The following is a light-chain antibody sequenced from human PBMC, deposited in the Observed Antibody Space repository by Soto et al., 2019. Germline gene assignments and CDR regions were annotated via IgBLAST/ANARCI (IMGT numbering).Light chain of an antibody. Sequence: DIVLTQSPGTLSLSPGERATLSCRASQSVSSSYLAWYQQKPGQDPRLLIYGASSRATGIPDRFSGSGSGTDFTLTISRLEPEDFAVYYCQQYGSSPPYTFVQGTKLEIK. J-gene: IGKJ2*01. V-gene: IGKV3-20*01. CDR3: QQYGSSPPYT. CDR2: GAS. CDR1: QSVSSSY.